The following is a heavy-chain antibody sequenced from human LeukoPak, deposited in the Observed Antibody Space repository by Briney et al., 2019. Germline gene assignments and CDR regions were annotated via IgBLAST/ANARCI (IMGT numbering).Heavy chain of an antibody. CDR3: TTLYDYVWGSYRSLKYYFDY. Sequence: PGGSLRLSCAASGFTFSNVWMSWVRQAPGKGLEWVGRIKSKTDGETTDYAAPVKGRFTISRDDSKNTLYLQMNSLKTEDTAVYYCTTLYDYVWGSYRSLKYYFDYWGQGTLVTVSS. J-gene: IGHJ4*02. CDR1: GFTFSNVW. CDR2: IKSKTDGETT. D-gene: IGHD3-16*02. V-gene: IGHV3-15*01.